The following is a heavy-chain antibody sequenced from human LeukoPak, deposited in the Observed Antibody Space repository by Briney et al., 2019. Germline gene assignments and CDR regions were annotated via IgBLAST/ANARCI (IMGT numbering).Heavy chain of an antibody. J-gene: IGHJ3*02. CDR1: GGSISSSY. CDR3: ASHCSSTSCGAFDI. V-gene: IGHV4-59*01. D-gene: IGHD2-2*01. Sequence: SETLSLTCTVSGGSISSSYWSWIRQPPGKGLEWIGYIYYSGSTNYNPSLKSRVTISVDTSKNQFSLKLRSVTAADTAVYYCASHCSSTSCGAFDIWGQGTMVTVSS. CDR2: IYYSGST.